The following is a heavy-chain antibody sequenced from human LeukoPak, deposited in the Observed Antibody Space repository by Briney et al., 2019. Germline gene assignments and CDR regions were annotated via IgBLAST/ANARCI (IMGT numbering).Heavy chain of an antibody. J-gene: IGHJ6*03. Sequence: ASVKVSCKPSVYIFTDYAMHCMRQAPGQTPEWGGWGNGVNGNAKYSHKFHGRITLISDTSAATAYMELSSLRHDDLAVYYCARGRGTSGSNRDFYYYYYMDVWGKGTTVTVSS. CDR2: GNGVNGNA. V-gene: IGHV1-3*02. CDR1: VYIFTDYA. D-gene: IGHD2-15*01. CDR3: ARGRGTSGSNRDFYYYYYMDV.